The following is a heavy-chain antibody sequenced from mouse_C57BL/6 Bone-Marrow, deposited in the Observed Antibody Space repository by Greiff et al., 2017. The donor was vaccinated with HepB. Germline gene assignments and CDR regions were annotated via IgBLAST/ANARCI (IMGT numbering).Heavy chain of an antibody. CDR1: GYTFTSYW. CDR3: AIGWVAY. Sequence: VKLQESGAELVKPGASVKVSCKASGYTFTSYWMHWVKQRPGQGLEWIGRIHPSDSDTNYNQKFKGKATLTVDKSSSTAYMQLSSLTSEDSAVYYCAIGWVAYWGQGTLVTVSA. J-gene: IGHJ3*01. CDR2: IHPSDSDT. V-gene: IGHV1-74*01.